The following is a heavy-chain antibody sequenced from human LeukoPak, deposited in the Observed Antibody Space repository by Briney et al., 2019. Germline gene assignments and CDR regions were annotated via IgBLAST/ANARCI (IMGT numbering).Heavy chain of an antibody. V-gene: IGHV4-34*01. CDR2: INHSGST. Sequence: KPSETLSLTCAVSGGSFSGYYWSWIRQPPGKGLEWIGEINHSGSTNYNPSLKSRVTISVDTSKNQFSLKLSSVTAADTAVYYCAAGARWLQTWGQGTLVTVSS. J-gene: IGHJ5*02. CDR3: AAGARWLQT. CDR1: GGSFSGYY. D-gene: IGHD5-24*01.